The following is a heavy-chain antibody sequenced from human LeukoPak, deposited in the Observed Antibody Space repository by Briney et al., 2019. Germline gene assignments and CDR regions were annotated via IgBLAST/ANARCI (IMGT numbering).Heavy chain of an antibody. Sequence: ASVKVSCKASGYTFANYYVHWVRQAPGQGLEWMGWINPNSGGTNYAQKFQGRVTMTRDTSISTAYMELSRLRSDDTAVYYCARDGPESSGWEFDYWGQGTLVTVSS. J-gene: IGHJ4*02. CDR3: ARDGPESSGWEFDY. CDR1: GYTFANYY. CDR2: INPNSGGT. D-gene: IGHD6-19*01. V-gene: IGHV1-2*02.